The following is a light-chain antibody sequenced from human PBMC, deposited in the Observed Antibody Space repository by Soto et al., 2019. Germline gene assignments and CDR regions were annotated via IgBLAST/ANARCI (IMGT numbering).Light chain of an antibody. Sequence: ETVLTQSPGTLSLSPGERGTLSCRASQSVSSSYLAWYQQKPGQAPRLLIYGTSSRATGIPDRFSGSGSGTDFTLTISRLEPEDFAVYYCQQYGSSPWTFGQGTKVEI. V-gene: IGKV3-20*01. CDR2: GTS. J-gene: IGKJ1*01. CDR3: QQYGSSPWT. CDR1: QSVSSSY.